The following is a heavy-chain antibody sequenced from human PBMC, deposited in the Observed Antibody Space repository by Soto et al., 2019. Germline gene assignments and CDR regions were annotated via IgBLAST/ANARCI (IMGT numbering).Heavy chain of an antibody. CDR1: GFTFSSSG. J-gene: IGHJ3*01. CDR3: ANHGGFDF. V-gene: IGHV3-23*01. CDR2: ISIRGDYR. Sequence: EGQLLQSGGGLVQPGESLRLSCAASGFTFSSSGMSWVRQAPGKGLELVSSISIRGDYRYYADSVKGRFTISRDNSKNTLYLQMSSLTAEDTALYYCANHGGFDFWGQGTMVAVSS. D-gene: IGHD4-17*01.